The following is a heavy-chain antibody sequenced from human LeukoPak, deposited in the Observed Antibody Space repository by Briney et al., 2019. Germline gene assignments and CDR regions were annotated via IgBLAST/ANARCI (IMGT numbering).Heavy chain of an antibody. CDR2: IYYSGST. CDR1: GGSISSSSYY. J-gene: IGHJ4*02. D-gene: IGHD5-18*01. Sequence: PSETLSLTCTVSGGSISSSSYYWGWIRQPPGKGLEWIGSIYYSGSTYYNPSLKSRVTISVDTSKNQFSLKLSSVTAADTAVYYCARNRGYSYGFMLAYFDYWGQGTLVTVSS. V-gene: IGHV4-39*01. CDR3: ARNRGYSYGFMLAYFDY.